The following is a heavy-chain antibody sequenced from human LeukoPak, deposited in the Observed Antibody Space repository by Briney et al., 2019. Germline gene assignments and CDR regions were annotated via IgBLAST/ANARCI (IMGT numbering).Heavy chain of an antibody. CDR1: GASINSYY. V-gene: IGHV4-59*01. CDR2: IYYSGST. CDR3: ARTSGSYFYYYGMDV. J-gene: IGHJ6*02. D-gene: IGHD1-26*01. Sequence: SETLSLTCTVSGASINSYYWSWIRQPPGKGLEWIGYIYYSGSTNYNPSLKSRVTISVDTSKNQFSLKLSSVTAADTAVYYCARTSGSYFYYYGMDVWGQGTTVTVSS.